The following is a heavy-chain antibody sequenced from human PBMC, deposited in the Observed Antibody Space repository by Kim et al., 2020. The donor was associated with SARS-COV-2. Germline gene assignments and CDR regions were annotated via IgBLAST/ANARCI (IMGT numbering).Heavy chain of an antibody. V-gene: IGHV4-31*02. Sequence: FYKPSVKSRVTISVDTSNNQFSLRLSYVTAADTAVYFCARVDYASGHMDVWGRGTTASVSS. D-gene: IGHD3-10*01. CDR3: ARVDYASGHMDV. J-gene: IGHJ6*02.